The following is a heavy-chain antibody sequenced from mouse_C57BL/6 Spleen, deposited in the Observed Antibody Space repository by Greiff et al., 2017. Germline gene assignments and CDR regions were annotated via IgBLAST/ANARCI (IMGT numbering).Heavy chain of an antibody. Sequence: QVQLQQSGAELARPGASVKMSCMASGYTFTSYTMHWVKQRPGQGLEWIGYINPSSGYTKYNQKFKDKATLTADKSSSTAYMQLSSLTSEDSAVYYCARSTGYYPDYWGQGTTLTVSS. CDR3: ARSTGYYPDY. CDR1: GYTFTSYT. D-gene: IGHD2-2*01. CDR2: INPSSGYT. V-gene: IGHV1-4*01. J-gene: IGHJ2*01.